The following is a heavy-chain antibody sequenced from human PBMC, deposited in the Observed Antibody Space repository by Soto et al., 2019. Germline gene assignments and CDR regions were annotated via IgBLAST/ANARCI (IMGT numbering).Heavy chain of an antibody. CDR3: TRLISAAQDY. V-gene: IGHV3-73*01. CDR1: GFVFKDSS. D-gene: IGHD3-10*01. J-gene: IGHJ4*02. CDR2: IRDRAYNYAT. Sequence: EVLLVESGGGVVQPGGSLKLSCAASGFVFKDSSIHWVRQASGKGLEWVGGIRDRAYNYATAYTASVKGRFTVSREDSNNTAYLQMDSLKTEDTAIYYCTRLISAAQDYWGQGTLVTVSS.